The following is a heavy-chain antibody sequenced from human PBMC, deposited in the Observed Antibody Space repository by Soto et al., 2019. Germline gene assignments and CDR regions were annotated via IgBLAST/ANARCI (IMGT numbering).Heavy chain of an antibody. CDR2: IMPLYGSA. Sequence: SVKVSCKASGGTFSNHAISWVRQAPGQGLEWMGGIMPLYGSANYAQKFQGRVTITADTSTNTAYMELTSLTSEDTAVYYCARGDDFDYYYTMDVWGQGTTVTVSS. V-gene: IGHV1-69*06. J-gene: IGHJ6*02. D-gene: IGHD3-16*01. CDR3: ARGDDFDYYYTMDV. CDR1: GGTFSNHA.